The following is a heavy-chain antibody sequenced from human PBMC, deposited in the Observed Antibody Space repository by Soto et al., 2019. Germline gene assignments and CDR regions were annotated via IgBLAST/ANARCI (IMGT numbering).Heavy chain of an antibody. CDR1: GYTFTSSG. Sequence: ASVKVSCKASGYTFTSSGISWVRQAPGQGLEWMGWISAYNGNTNYAQKLQGRVTMTTDTSTSTAYMELRSLRSDDTAVYYCARDLVVVLSAAILLSQPISQSWFDSWGQGSLVTFS. CDR3: ARDLVVVLSAAILLSQPISQSWFDS. V-gene: IGHV1-18*01. CDR2: ISAYNGNT. J-gene: IGHJ5*01. D-gene: IGHD2-2*01.